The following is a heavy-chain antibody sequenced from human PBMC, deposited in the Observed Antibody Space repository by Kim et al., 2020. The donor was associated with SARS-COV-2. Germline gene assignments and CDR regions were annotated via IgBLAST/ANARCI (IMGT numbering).Heavy chain of an antibody. CDR2: IYHSGST. J-gene: IGHJ6*02. CDR1: GGSISSSNW. D-gene: IGHD3-10*01. CDR3: ARAGIGVLWFGDQYYYGMDV. Sequence: SETLSLTCAVSGGSISSSNWWSWVHQPPGKGLEWIGEIYHSGSTNYNPSLKSRVTISVDKSKNQFSLKLSSVTAADTAVYYCARAGIGVLWFGDQYYYGMDVWGQGTTVTVSS. V-gene: IGHV4-4*02.